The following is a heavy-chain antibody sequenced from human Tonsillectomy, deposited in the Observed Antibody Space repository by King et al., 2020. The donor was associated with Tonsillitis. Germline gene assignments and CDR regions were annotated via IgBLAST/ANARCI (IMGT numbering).Heavy chain of an antibody. J-gene: IGHJ4*02. CDR2: INHSGST. D-gene: IGHD3-16*01. V-gene: IGHV4-34*01. Sequence: VQLQQWGAGLLKPSETLSLTCAVYGGSFSGYYLSRIRQPPGKGLEWVAEINHSGSTTYNPSLKSRLTISLDTSKSQFSLNVTSVTAADTAVYFCARGPPYPTHYFDNWGQGTLVTVSS. CDR3: ARGPPYPTHYFDN. CDR1: GGSFSGYY.